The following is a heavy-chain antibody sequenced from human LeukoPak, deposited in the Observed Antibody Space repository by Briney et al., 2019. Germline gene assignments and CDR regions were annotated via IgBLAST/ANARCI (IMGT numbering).Heavy chain of an antibody. CDR2: INPNSGFT. CDR1: GYTFTAYY. J-gene: IGHJ4*02. D-gene: IGHD4-23*01. V-gene: IGHV1-2*02. CDR3: ARAVRWIDY. Sequence: ASMKVSCKASGYTFTAYYMHWVRQAPGQGLEWMGWINPNSGFTHYAQKFQGRVTVTRDTSTRTVYIELNGLRYDDTAVYYCARAVRWIDYWGQGSLLIVSS.